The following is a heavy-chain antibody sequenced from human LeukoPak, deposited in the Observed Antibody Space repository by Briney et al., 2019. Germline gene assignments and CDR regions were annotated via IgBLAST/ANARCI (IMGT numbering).Heavy chain of an antibody. V-gene: IGHV1-46*01. CDR3: ARSSSSDYYYYYYMDV. CDR1: GYTFSDFY. D-gene: IGHD6-6*01. CDR2: IKVSSGRT. Sequence: ASVKVSCKASGYTFSDFYVHWVRQAPGQGLEWIGIIKVSSGRTDYAQKFQGRVTMTRDMSTSTAYMELSSLRSEDTAVYYCARSSSSDYYYYYYMDVWGKGTTVTVSS. J-gene: IGHJ6*03.